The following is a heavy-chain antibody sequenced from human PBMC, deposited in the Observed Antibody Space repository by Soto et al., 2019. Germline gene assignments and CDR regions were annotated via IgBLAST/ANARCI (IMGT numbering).Heavy chain of an antibody. J-gene: IGHJ4*02. CDR1: GFTFSNYA. CDR3: AREGSVAATGYYDH. CDR2: IVGGGDGT. D-gene: IGHD6-19*01. V-gene: IGHV3-23*01. Sequence: PGGSLRLSCAASGFTFSNYALGWVRQAPGEGLEWVSSIVGGGDGTFYAHSVGGRFTISRDNSRSTLYLQMNSLRAEDTAIYYCAREGSVAATGYYDHWGQGTLVTVS.